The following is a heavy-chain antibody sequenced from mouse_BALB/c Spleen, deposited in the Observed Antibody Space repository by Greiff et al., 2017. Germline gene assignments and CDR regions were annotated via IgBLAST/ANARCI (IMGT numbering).Heavy chain of an antibody. CDR1: GFAFSSYD. D-gene: IGHD1-1*01. CDR2: ISSGGGST. CDR3: ARHVDYGSSLDY. Sequence: EVMLVESGGGLVKPGGSLKLSCAASGFAFSSYDMSWVRQTPEKRLEWVAYISSGGGSTYYPDTVKGRFTISRDNAKNTLYLQMSSLKSEDTAMYYCARHVDYGSSLDYWGQGTTLTVSS. J-gene: IGHJ2*01. V-gene: IGHV5-12-1*01.